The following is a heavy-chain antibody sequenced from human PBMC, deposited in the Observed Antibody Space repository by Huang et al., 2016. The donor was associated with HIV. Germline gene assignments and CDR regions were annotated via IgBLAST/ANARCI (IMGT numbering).Heavy chain of an antibody. CDR3: AREMAARPGFDY. J-gene: IGHJ4*02. CDR1: GGSVSSGSYY. V-gene: IGHV4-61*01. Sequence: QVQLQESGPGLVKPSETLSLTCTVSGGSVSSGSYYWSCIRQPPGKGLEWIGYSYYSGSTNYNPSLKSRVTISVDTSKNQFSLKLNSVTAADPAVYYCAREMAARPGFDYWGQGTLVTVSS. CDR2: SYYSGST. D-gene: IGHD6-19*01.